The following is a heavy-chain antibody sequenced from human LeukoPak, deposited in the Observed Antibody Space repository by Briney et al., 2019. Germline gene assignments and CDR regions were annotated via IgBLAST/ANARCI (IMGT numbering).Heavy chain of an antibody. J-gene: IGHJ4*02. V-gene: IGHV3-66*03. CDR1: EFTVSVNY. CDR3: ANLEDY. Sequence: GGSLRLSCAASEFTVSVNYMSWDRQAPGKGLEWVSFIYSSGGTYYADSVKGRFTISRDSSKNTLYLQMNSLRAEDTAVYYCANLEDYWGQGTLVTVSS. CDR2: IYSSGGT. D-gene: IGHD3-3*01.